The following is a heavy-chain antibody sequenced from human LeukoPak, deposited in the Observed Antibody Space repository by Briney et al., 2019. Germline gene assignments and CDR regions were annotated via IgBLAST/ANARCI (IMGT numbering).Heavy chain of an antibody. J-gene: IGHJ4*02. CDR2: ISAYNGNT. Sequence: ASVKVSCKASGYTFTSYGISWVRQAPGQGLEWMGWISAYNGNTNYAQKLQGRVTMTTDTSTSTAYMELRSLRSDDTAVYYCARGVTMVRGVPTAVDYWGQGTLVTVSS. V-gene: IGHV1-18*01. CDR3: ARGVTMVRGVPTAVDY. D-gene: IGHD3-10*01. CDR1: GYTFTSYG.